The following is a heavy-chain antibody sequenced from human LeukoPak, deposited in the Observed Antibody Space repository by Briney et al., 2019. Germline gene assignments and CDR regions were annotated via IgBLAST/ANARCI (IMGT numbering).Heavy chain of an antibody. CDR2: INPNSGGT. J-gene: IGHJ5*02. V-gene: IGHV1-2*02. CDR3: ARASARGSSGWYMGWLQP. CDR1: GYTFTGYY. D-gene: IGHD6-19*01. Sequence: ASVTVPYKASGYTFTGYYIHWVRQAPGQGLEWMGWINPNSGGTNYAQKFQGRVTMTRDTSISTAYMELSRLRSDDTAVYYCARASARGSSGWYMGWLQPWPRGTLVTVSS.